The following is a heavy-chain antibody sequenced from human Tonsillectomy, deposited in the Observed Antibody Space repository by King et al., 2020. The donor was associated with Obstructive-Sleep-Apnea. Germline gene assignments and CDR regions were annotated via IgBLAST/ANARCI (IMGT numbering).Heavy chain of an antibody. J-gene: IGHJ4*02. CDR1: GFTFSSYS. CDR3: AREIELWFGDY. Sequence: VQLVESGGGLVQPGGSLGLSCVASGFTFSSYSMNWVRQAPGKGLEWVSYISSSGSTVYYADSVKGRFTISRDNARNSLYLQMNSLRAEDAAVYYCAREIELWFGDYWGQGTLVTVSS. D-gene: IGHD3-10*01. V-gene: IGHV3-48*04. CDR2: ISSSGSTV.